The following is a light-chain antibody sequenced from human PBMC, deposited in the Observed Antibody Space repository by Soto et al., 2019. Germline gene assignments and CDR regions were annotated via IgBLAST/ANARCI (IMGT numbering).Light chain of an antibody. V-gene: IGLV2-14*01. CDR1: SSDVGGYNY. J-gene: IGLJ1*01. CDR3: SSYTSSSTLYV. Sequence: QSALTHPASVSGSPGQSITISCTGASSDVGGYNYVSWYQQHPGKAPKFMIYEVSNRPSGVSNRFSGSKSGNTASLTISGLQAEDEADYYCSSYTSSSTLYVFGTGTKVTVL. CDR2: EVS.